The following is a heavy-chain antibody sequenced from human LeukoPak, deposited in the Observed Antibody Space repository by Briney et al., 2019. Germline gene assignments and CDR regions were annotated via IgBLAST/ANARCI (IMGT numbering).Heavy chain of an antibody. D-gene: IGHD3-9*01. V-gene: IGHV4-30-4*01. Sequence: PSETLSLTCTVSGGSISSGDYYWSWIRQPPGKGLEWIGYIYYSGSTYYNPSLKSRVTISVDTSKNQFSLKLSSVTAADTAVYYCARLYYDILTGSPNWFDPWGQGTLVTVSP. J-gene: IGHJ5*02. CDR1: GGSISSGDYY. CDR2: IYYSGST. CDR3: ARLYYDILTGSPNWFDP.